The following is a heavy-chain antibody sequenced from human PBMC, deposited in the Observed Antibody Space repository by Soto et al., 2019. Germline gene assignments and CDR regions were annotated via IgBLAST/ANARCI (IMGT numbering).Heavy chain of an antibody. D-gene: IGHD2-8*02. J-gene: IGHJ4*02. CDR3: TGEVASGY. Sequence: QVQLVESGGGGVQPGRSLRLSCAVSGFTVSTYGMHWVRQAPGKGLEWVAVISRDGGTKYYADSVKGRFTISRDNSRNTLFLEMNSLRSDDMAVYYCTGEVASGYWGQGTLVTVSS. V-gene: IGHV3-30*03. CDR1: GFTVSTYG. CDR2: ISRDGGTK.